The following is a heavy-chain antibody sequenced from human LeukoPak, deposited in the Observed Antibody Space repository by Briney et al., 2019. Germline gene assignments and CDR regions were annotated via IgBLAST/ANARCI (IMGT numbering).Heavy chain of an antibody. CDR1: SGSIRNGGYY. D-gene: IGHD3-3*01. V-gene: IGHV4-39*01. Sequence: PSETLSLTCTVSSGSIRNGGYYWSWIRQHPGKGLEWIGYTYYSGSTYYNPSLKSRVTISVDTSKNQFSLKLSSVTAADTAVYYCARHAGVWSGYLADYWGQGTLVTVSS. CDR3: ARHAGVWSGYLADY. J-gene: IGHJ4*02. CDR2: TYYSGST.